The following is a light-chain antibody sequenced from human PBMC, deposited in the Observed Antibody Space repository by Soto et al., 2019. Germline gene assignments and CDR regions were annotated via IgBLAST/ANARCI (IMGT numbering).Light chain of an antibody. V-gene: IGKV1-5*01. J-gene: IGKJ4*01. Sequence: DIQMTQSPSIVSASVGDRVIITCRASQSISSSLAWYQQKPGKAPKLLIYDASSVESGLPSRFSGRGSGTEFTLTISSLQAEDVAVYYCQQYYSHPPLTFGGGTKVEIK. CDR2: DAS. CDR3: QQYYSHPPLT. CDR1: QSISSS.